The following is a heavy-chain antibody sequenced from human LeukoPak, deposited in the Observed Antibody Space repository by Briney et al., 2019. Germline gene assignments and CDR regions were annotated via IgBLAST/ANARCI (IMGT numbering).Heavy chain of an antibody. CDR3: ARRSWIQLWFFWDY. CDR1: GFNFRDYG. CDR2: VSNDGRDK. V-gene: IGHV3-30*03. D-gene: IGHD5-18*01. Sequence: KTGGSLRLSCAASGFNFRDYGMEWVRQAPGKGLEWVAIVSNDGRDKKYADIVAGRFTISRDNSKNTVYLQMNSLRAEDTAVYYCARRSWIQLWFFWDYWGQGTLVTVSS. J-gene: IGHJ4*02.